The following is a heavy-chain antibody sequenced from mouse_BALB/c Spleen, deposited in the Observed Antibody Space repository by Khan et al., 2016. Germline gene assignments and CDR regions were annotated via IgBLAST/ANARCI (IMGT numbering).Heavy chain of an antibody. CDR1: GFSLTGFS. J-gene: IGHJ3*01. V-gene: IGHV2-6-7*01. CDR2: IWGDGST. CDR3: ASYYDYGGGFAY. Sequence: QVQLKQSGPGLVAPSQSLSITCTVSGFSLTGFSVNWVHQPPGKGLEWLGMIWGDGSTDYNSALKSRLSISKDNSKSQVFLKMNSLQTDDTARYYCASYYDYGGGFAYWGQGTLVTVSA. D-gene: IGHD2-4*01.